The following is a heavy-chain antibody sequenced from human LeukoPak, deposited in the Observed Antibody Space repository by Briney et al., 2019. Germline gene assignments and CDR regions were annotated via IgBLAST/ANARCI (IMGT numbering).Heavy chain of an antibody. CDR3: ARDKRAYYDILTGYSLADPSDAFDI. V-gene: IGHV4-31*03. CDR2: IYYSGST. Sequence: KSSQTLSLTCTVSGGSISSGGYYWSWIRQHPGKGLEWIVYIYYSGSTYYNPSLKSRVTISVDTSKNQFSLKLSSVTAADTAMYYCARDKRAYYDILTGYSLADPSDAFDIWGQGTMVTVSS. D-gene: IGHD3-9*01. CDR1: GGSISSGGYY. J-gene: IGHJ3*02.